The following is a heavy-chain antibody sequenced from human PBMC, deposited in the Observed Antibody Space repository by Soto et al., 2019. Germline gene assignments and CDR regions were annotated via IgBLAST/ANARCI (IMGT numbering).Heavy chain of an antibody. CDR1: GGSFSGYY. J-gene: IGHJ6*02. V-gene: IGHV4-34*01. D-gene: IGHD3-3*01. CDR3: ARGRQRITIFGVVVPLGMDV. Sequence: SETLSLTCAVYGGSFSGYYWSWIRQPPGKGLKWIGEINHSGSTNYNPSLKSRVTISVDTSKNQFSLKLSSVTAADTAVYYCARGRQRITIFGVVVPLGMDVWGQGTTVTV. CDR2: INHSGST.